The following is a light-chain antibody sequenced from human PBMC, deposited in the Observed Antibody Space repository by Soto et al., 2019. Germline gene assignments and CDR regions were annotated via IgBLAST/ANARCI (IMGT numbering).Light chain of an antibody. CDR2: DAS. CDR1: QSVSSN. V-gene: IGKV3-15*01. CDR3: QQYNNWPPWT. Sequence: EIGMTQSPATLSVSPGERATLSCRASQSVSSNLAWYQQKPGQAPRLLIYDASTRATGIPARFSGSGSGTEFTLTISSLQSEDFAIYYCQQYNNWPPWTFGQGTKVDIK. J-gene: IGKJ1*01.